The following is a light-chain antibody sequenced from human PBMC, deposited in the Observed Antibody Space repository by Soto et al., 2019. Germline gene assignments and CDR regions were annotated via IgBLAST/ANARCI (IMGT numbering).Light chain of an antibody. CDR1: QSVSSNY. V-gene: IGKV3-20*01. CDR2: GAS. CDR3: QQYSSSRT. J-gene: IGKJ1*01. Sequence: EIVLTQSPGTLSLSPGERATLSCRASQSVSSNYLAWYQQKPSQAPRLLIYGASTRATGIPARFSGSGSGTEFTLTISRLEPEDFAVYYCQQYSSSRTFGQGTKVDIK.